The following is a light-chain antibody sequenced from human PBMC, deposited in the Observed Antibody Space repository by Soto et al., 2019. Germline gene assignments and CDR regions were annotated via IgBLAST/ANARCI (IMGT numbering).Light chain of an antibody. Sequence: EIALSQSPGTLSLSPGESATLSCRASQSVSSNSLAWHQQKPGQAPRLLMYAASSRAAGIPDRFSGSGSGTDFTLTISRLEPEDFAVYYCQQHGSWGITFGPGTKVDIK. CDR1: QSVSSNS. CDR3: QQHGSWGIT. V-gene: IGKV3-20*01. CDR2: AAS. J-gene: IGKJ3*01.